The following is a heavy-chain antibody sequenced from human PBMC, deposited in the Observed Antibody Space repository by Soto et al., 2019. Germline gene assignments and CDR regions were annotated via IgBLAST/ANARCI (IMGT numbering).Heavy chain of an antibody. J-gene: IGHJ4*02. CDR3: ARSPRSSTYFDH. CDR1: GYTFSNFW. V-gene: IGHV5-51*01. CDR2: IYPGDHET. D-gene: IGHD6-13*01. Sequence: PGESLKISCHCSGYTFSNFWVGWVRQLPGQGLEWMGIIYPGDHETRYSPSFRGKVTISAEKSINTAYLQWNSLEAADSAFYFCARSPRSSTYFDHWGQGALVTVSS.